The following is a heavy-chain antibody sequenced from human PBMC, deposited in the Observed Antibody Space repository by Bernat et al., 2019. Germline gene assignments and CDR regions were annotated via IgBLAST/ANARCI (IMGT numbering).Heavy chain of an antibody. Sequence: QVQLVESGGGVVQPGRSLRLSCAASGFTFSSYGMHWVRQAPGKGLEWVAVISYDGSSKYYADSVKGRFTISRDNSKKTLYLQMNSLRAEDTAVYYCARDLWFDPWGQGTLVTVSS. CDR2: ISYDGSSK. CDR1: GFTFSSYG. J-gene: IGHJ5*02. CDR3: ARDLWFDP. V-gene: IGHV3-30*03.